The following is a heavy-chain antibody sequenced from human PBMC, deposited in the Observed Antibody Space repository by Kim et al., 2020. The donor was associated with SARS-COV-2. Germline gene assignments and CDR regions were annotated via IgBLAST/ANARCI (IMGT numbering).Heavy chain of an antibody. CDR3: AKGRREPRGPFWFDP. CDR1: GFTFSSYA. Sequence: GGSLRLSCAASGFTFSSYAMSWVRQAPGKGLEWVSAISGSGGSTYYADSVKGRFTISRDNSKNTLYLQMNSLRAEDTAVYYCAKGRREPRGPFWFDPLGPGNPGHRLL. J-gene: IGHJ5*02. D-gene: IGHD1-26*01. V-gene: IGHV3-23*01. CDR2: ISGSGGST.